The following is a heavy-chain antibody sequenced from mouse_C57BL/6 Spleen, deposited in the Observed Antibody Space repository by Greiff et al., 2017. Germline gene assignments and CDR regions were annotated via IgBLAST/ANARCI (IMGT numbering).Heavy chain of an antibody. CDR1: GYTFTSYW. J-gene: IGHJ4*01. Sequence: VKLMESGAELVKPGASVKMSCKASGYTFTSYWITWVKQRPGQGLEWIGDIYPGSGSTNYNEKFKSKATLTVDTSSSTAYMQLSSLTSEDSAVYYCARSDYDDYAMDYWGQGTSVTVSS. CDR3: ARSDYDDYAMDY. V-gene: IGHV1-55*01. D-gene: IGHD2-4*01. CDR2: IYPGSGST.